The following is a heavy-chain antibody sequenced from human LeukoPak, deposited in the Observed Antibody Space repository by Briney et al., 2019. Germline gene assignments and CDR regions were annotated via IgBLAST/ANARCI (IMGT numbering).Heavy chain of an antibody. CDR1: GFTLSRHW. CDR2: IKEDGSQK. D-gene: IGHD2-15*01. V-gene: IGHV3-7*01. J-gene: IGHJ4*02. CDR3: ARLGYPWYYDY. Sequence: GGSLRLSCSASGFTLSRHWMSWVRQAPGKGLVWVANIKEDGSQKYYVDAVKGRFTISRDNAKNSLYLQMNSLRVEDTAVYFCARLGYPWYYDYWGQGTLVTVSS.